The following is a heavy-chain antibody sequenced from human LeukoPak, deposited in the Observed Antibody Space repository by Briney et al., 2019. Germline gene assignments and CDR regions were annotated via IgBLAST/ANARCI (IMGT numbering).Heavy chain of an antibody. V-gene: IGHV3-23*01. D-gene: IGHD3-22*01. CDR2: ISVSGSST. CDR1: GFTFNTYA. Sequence: GGSLRLSCAASGFTFNTYAMNWVRQAPGKGLEWVSVISVSGSSTYYADSVKGRFTISRDSSQNTLYLQMNSLRAEDTAIYYCAKNHDSNGYHTDDAFDIWGQGTMVTVSS. J-gene: IGHJ3*02. CDR3: AKNHDSNGYHTDDAFDI.